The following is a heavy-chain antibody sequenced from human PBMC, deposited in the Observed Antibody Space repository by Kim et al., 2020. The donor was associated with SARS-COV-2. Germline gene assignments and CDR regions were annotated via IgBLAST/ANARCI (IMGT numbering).Heavy chain of an antibody. Sequence: GGSLRLSCAASGFTFSSYGMHWVRQAPGKGLEWVAVISYDGSNKYYADSVKGRFTISRDNSKNTLYLKMNSLRAEDTAVYYCAKESVSGSYSAWTYYYYGINVWGQRTTVTVSS. J-gene: IGHJ6*02. CDR1: GFTFSSYG. CDR3: AKESVSGSYSAWTYYYYGINV. V-gene: IGHV3-30*18. D-gene: IGHD3-10*01. CDR2: ISYDGSNK.